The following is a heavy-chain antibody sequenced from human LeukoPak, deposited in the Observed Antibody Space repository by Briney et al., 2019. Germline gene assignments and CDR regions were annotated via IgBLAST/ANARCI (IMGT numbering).Heavy chain of an antibody. CDR1: GFNFSSYS. J-gene: IGHJ6*03. Sequence: GGSLRLSCAASGFNFSSYSMNWVRQAPGKGLEWVSSISSSSSYIYYADSVKGRFTISRDNAKNSLYLQMNSLRAEDTAVYYCAGTKTDYYGSGSGSYYYYYMDVWGKGTTVTVSS. V-gene: IGHV3-21*01. CDR2: ISSSSSYI. CDR3: AGTKTDYYGSGSGSYYYYYMDV. D-gene: IGHD3-10*01.